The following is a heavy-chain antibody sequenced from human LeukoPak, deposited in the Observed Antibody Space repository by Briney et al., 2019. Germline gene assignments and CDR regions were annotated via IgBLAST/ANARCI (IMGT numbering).Heavy chain of an antibody. D-gene: IGHD3-22*01. CDR1: GYTLTELS. CDR2: FDPEDGET. V-gene: IGHV1-24*01. Sequence: ASVKVSCKVSGYTLTELSMHWVRQDPGKGLEWMGGFDPEDGETIYAQKFQGRVTMTEDTSTDTAYMELSSLRSEDTAVYYCATHPTYYYDSSGYYTDYWGQGTLVTVSS. J-gene: IGHJ4*02. CDR3: ATHPTYYYDSSGYYTDY.